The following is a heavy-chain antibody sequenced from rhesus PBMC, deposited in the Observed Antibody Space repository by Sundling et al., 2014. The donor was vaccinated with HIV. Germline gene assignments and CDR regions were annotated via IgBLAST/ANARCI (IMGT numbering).Heavy chain of an antibody. CDR2: ISYDGSEK. D-gene: IGHD5-12*01. CDR3: ASPVDTVIVTHEYFEF. V-gene: IGHV3-54*02. Sequence: EVQLVESGGGLVQPGGSLRLSCAASGFTFSSFDMHWVRQAPGKGLEWVAVISYDGSEKYYADSVRDRFTISRDNSKNMLYLQMNNLKLEDTAVYYCASPVDTVIVTHEYFEFWGQGALVTVSS. CDR1: GFTFSSFD. J-gene: IGHJ1*01.